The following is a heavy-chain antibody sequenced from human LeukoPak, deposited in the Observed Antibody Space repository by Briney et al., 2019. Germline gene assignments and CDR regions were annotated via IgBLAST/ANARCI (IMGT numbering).Heavy chain of an antibody. CDR2: ISAYNGNT. V-gene: IGHV1-18*01. J-gene: IGHJ5*02. CDR3: ARDYSTMGWGGNWFDP. D-gene: IGHD3-10*01. Sequence: ASVKVSCKASGYTFTSYAMNWVRQAPGQGLEWMGWISAYNGNTNYAQKLQGRVTMTTDTSTSTAYMELRSLRSDDTAVYYCARDYSTMGWGGNWFDPWGQGTLVTVSS. CDR1: GYTFTSYA.